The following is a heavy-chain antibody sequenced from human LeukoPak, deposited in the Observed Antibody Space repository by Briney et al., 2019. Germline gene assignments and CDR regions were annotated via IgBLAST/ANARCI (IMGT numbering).Heavy chain of an antibody. Sequence: GGSLRLSCAASGFTFSSYSMNWVRQAPGKGLEWVSYISSSGSTIYYADSVEGRFTISRDNAKNSLYLQMNSLRAEDTAVYYCARENEYSSSSDAFDIWGQGTMVTVSS. CDR2: ISSSGSTI. CDR3: ARENEYSSSSDAFDI. CDR1: GFTFSSYS. V-gene: IGHV3-48*04. D-gene: IGHD6-6*01. J-gene: IGHJ3*02.